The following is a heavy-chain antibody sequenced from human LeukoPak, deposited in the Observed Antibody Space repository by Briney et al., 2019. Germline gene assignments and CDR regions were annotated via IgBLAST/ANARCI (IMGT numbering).Heavy chain of an antibody. CDR2: VYYSGNT. Sequence: SETLSLTCAVSGDSITSNKYYWGWIRQPPGKGLEWIGSVYYSGNTYYNPSLKSRVIISVDTSKNQFSLKLSSVTAADTAVYYCASLSCGADCYIPSDGFDIWGQGTMVSVSS. CDR1: GDSITSNKYY. CDR3: ASLSCGADCYIPSDGFDI. J-gene: IGHJ3*02. D-gene: IGHD2-21*02. V-gene: IGHV4-39*01.